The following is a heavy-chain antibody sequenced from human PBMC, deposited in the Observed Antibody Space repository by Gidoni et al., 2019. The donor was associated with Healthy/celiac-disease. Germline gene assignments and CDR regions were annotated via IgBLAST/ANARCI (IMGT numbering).Heavy chain of an antibody. V-gene: IGHV1-3*01. CDR2: INAGNGNT. CDR1: GYTFTSYA. J-gene: IGHJ6*02. D-gene: IGHD3-10*01. CDR3: ARSYYGSGSYYSYYYYYGMDV. Sequence: QVQLVQSGAEVKKPGASVKVSCKASGYTFTSYAMHLVRQAPGQRLEWMGWINAGNGNTKYSQKFQGRVTITRDTSASTAYMELSSLRSEDTAVYYCARSYYGSGSYYSYYYYYGMDVWGQGTTVTVSS.